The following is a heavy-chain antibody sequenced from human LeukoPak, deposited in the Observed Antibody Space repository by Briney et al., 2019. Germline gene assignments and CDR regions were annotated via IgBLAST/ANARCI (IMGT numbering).Heavy chain of an antibody. Sequence: PGGSLRLSCAVSGFTFSSHWMSWVRQAPGKGLEWVANIEKDGSERYYVDSVKGRFTISRDNAKNTLYLQMNSLRAEDTAVYYCLRDLNWSLDQWGQGTLVTVSS. CDR1: GFTFSSHW. J-gene: IGHJ4*02. CDR2: IEKDGSER. CDR3: LRDLNWSLDQ. D-gene: IGHD1-20*01. V-gene: IGHV3-7*01.